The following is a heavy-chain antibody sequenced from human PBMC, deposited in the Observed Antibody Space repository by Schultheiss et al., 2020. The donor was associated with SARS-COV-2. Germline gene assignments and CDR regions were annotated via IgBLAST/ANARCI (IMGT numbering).Heavy chain of an antibody. D-gene: IGHD1-14*01. CDR3: ASTGRVVSRYYYMDV. CDR2: IYYSGST. CDR1: GGSISSSSYY. Sequence: SETLSLTCTVSGGSISSSSYYWGWIRQPPGKGLEWIGSIYYSGSTYYNQSLKSRVTISVDTSKNQFSLKLSSVTAADTAVYYCASTGRVVSRYYYMDVWGKGTTVTVSS. V-gene: IGHV4-39*01. J-gene: IGHJ6*03.